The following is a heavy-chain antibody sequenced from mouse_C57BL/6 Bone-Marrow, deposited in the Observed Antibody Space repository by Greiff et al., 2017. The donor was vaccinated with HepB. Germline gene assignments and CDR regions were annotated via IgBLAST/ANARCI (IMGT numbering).Heavy chain of an antibody. CDR2: IWSGGST. D-gene: IGHD1-1*01. V-gene: IGHV2-2*01. J-gene: IGHJ1*03. CDR3: ARGPVITTVVDWYFDV. Sequence: VQLQQSGPGLVQPSQSLSITCTVSGFSLTSYGVHWVRQSPGKGLEWLGVIWSGGSTDYNAAFISRLSISKDNSKSQVFFKMNSLQADDTAIYYCARGPVITTVVDWYFDVWGTGTTVTVSS. CDR1: GFSLTSYG.